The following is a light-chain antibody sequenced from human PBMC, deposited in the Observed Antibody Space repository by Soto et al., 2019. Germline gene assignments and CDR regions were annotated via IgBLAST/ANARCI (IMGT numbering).Light chain of an antibody. J-gene: IGKJ4*01. Sequence: DIQMTQSPSTLSAYVGDRVTITCRASQSISHFLAWYQRRPGKAPKLLIYRASGLERGVPSRFIDGGSGTESTLTISSLQPDDFATYFCQHFYTYPITFVGGTKVEIK. CDR3: QHFYTYPIT. CDR2: RAS. CDR1: QSISHF. V-gene: IGKV1-5*03.